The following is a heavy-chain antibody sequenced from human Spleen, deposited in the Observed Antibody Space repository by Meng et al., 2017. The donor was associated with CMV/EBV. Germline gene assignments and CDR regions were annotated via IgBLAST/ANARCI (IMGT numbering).Heavy chain of an antibody. J-gene: IGHJ4*02. CDR1: GFTFDDYA. V-gene: IGHV3-48*03. Sequence: GESLKISCAASGFTFDDYAMNWVRQAPGKGLEWVSYISPSATTMYYADSIKGRFTISRDNAKNSLYLQMNSLRAEDTAVYYCAAPSCTSTFCSSYFDYWGQGALVTVSS. D-gene: IGHD2-2*01. CDR2: ISPSATTM. CDR3: AAPSCTSTFCSSYFDY.